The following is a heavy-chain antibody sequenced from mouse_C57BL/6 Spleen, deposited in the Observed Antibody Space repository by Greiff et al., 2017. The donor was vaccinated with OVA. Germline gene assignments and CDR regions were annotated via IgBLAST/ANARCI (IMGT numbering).Heavy chain of an antibody. V-gene: IGHV2-2*01. Sequence: VKLVESGPGLVQPSQSLSITCTVSGFSLTSYGVHWVRQSPGKGLEWLGVIWSGRSTDYNAAFISRLSISKDNSKSQVFCKMNSLQADDTAIYYCAGGGHYYGSSPWFAYWGQGTLVTVSA. CDR2: IWSGRST. D-gene: IGHD1-1*01. CDR1: GFSLTSYG. J-gene: IGHJ3*01. CDR3: AGGGHYYGSSPWFAY.